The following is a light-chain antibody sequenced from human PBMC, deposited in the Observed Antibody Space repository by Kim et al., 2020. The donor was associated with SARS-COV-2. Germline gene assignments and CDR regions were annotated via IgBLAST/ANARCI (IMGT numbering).Light chain of an antibody. CDR3: QSADSSGTYVV. V-gene: IGLV3-25*03. J-gene: IGLJ2*01. Sequence: SYELTQPPSVSVSPGQTARLTCSGDALPKQYAYWYQQKPGQAPVLVIYKDSERPSGIPERFSGSSSGTTVTLTISGVQAEDEADYYCQSADSSGTYVVFG. CDR1: ALPKQY. CDR2: KDS.